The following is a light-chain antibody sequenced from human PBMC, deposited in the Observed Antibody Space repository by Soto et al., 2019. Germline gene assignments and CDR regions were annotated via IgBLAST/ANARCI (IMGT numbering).Light chain of an antibody. CDR2: EVS. J-gene: IGLJ2*01. CDR3: SSYTSSSTVV. CDR1: SSDVGGYNY. Sequence: QSALTPPASVSGSPGQSIPISCTGTSSDVGGYNYVSWYQQHPGKAPKLMIYEVSNRPSGVSNRFSGSKSGNTASLTISGLQAEDEADYYCSSYTSSSTVVFGGGTKVTVL. V-gene: IGLV2-14*01.